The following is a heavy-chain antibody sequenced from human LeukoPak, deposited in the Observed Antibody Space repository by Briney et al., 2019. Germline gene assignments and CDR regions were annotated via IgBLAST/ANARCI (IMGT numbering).Heavy chain of an antibody. J-gene: IGHJ4*02. CDR2: LSHSGTRT. V-gene: IGHV3-23*01. Sequence: GGTLRLSCAASGVTFRNFYMSWVRQPPGKGLEWVSGLSHSGTRTFYAASVKGRFTISRDDSNSTLFLQMDSLRVEDTATYYCAKDIELFVSWGQGTLVIVSS. CDR3: AKDIELFVS. D-gene: IGHD1-26*01. CDR1: GVTFRNFY.